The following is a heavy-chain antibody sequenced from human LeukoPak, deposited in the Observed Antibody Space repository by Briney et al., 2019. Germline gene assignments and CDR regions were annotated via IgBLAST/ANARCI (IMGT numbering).Heavy chain of an antibody. V-gene: IGHV3-23*01. Sequence: GGSLRLSCAASGFTFSSYAMSWVCQAPGKGREWVSAISGSGGSTYYADSVKGRFTISRDNSKNTLYLQMNSLRAEDTAVYYCAKDIGRQQLVSWFDPWGQGTLVTVSS. D-gene: IGHD6-13*01. CDR2: ISGSGGST. CDR3: AKDIGRQQLVSWFDP. CDR1: GFTFSSYA. J-gene: IGHJ5*02.